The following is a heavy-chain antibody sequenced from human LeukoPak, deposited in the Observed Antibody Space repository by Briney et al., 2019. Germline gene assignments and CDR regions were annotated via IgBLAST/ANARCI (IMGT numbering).Heavy chain of an antibody. J-gene: IGHJ4*02. D-gene: IGHD3-22*01. V-gene: IGHV4-31*03. CDR2: IYYSGST. CDR1: GGSISSGGYY. CDR3: ARRGAITMIFDY. Sequence: PSETLSLTCTVSGGSISSGGYYWSWIRQHPGKGLEWIGYIYYSGSTYYNPSLKSRVTISVDTSKNQFSLKLSSVTAADTAVYYCARRGAITMIFDYWGQGTLVTVSS.